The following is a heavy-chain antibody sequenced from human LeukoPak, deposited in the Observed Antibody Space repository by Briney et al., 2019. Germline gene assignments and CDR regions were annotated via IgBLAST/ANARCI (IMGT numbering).Heavy chain of an antibody. J-gene: IGHJ4*02. CDR2: IRAYNGNT. CDR3: ARAHPSILTGYFTLGLDY. CDR1: GYTFTSYG. Sequence: GASVKVSCKASGYTFTSYGIRWVRQAPGQGLEWMGWIRAYNGNTNYAQKLQGRVTMTPETSTSTAYMELRSLRSDDTAVYYCARAHPSILTGYFTLGLDYWGQGTLVTVSS. D-gene: IGHD3-9*01. V-gene: IGHV1-18*01.